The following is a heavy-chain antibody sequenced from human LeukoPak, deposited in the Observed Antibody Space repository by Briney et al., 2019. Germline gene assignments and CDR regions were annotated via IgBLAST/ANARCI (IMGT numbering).Heavy chain of an antibody. CDR3: AREGLGEYMAHDAFDL. D-gene: IGHD3-16*01. J-gene: IGHJ3*01. CDR2: ISPYNGNT. V-gene: IGHV1-18*04. Sequence: ASVKVSCKASVYSFSDNGLNWGRQAPGQGLEWMGWISPYNGNTKYVENLEGRVTMTTDASTNTTYMELRSLTSDDTAVYYCAREGLGEYMAHDAFDLWGQGTMVIVSS. CDR1: VYSFSDNG.